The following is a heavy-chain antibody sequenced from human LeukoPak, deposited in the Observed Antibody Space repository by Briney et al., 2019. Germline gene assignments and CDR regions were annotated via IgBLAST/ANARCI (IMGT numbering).Heavy chain of an antibody. CDR1: GFTFNNFA. CDR2: IGYEGVHK. J-gene: IGHJ4*02. CDR3: AKDLHGGYSSDY. D-gene: IGHD4-23*01. Sequence: PVGSLRLSCAASGFTFNNFAMHWVRQAPGKGLEWVSCIGYEGVHKYYADPVKGRFTISKDNSKATLYLQMNSLRPEDTAVYYCAKDLHGGYSSDYWGQGTLVTVFS. V-gene: IGHV3-30*02.